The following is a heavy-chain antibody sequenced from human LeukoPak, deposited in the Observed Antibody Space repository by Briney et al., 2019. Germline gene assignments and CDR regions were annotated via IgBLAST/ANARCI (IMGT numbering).Heavy chain of an antibody. CDR1: GFIVSTNH. V-gene: IGHV3-21*01. D-gene: IGHD3-22*01. Sequence: GGSLRLSCAASGFIVSTNHMSWVRQVPGKGLEWVSSISSSSRDINYADSVKGRFTISRDNAWNSLYLQMNSLRAEDTAVYYCARDSDSSGHYYMDYFDYWGQGALVTVSS. CDR2: ISSSSRDI. J-gene: IGHJ4*02. CDR3: ARDSDSSGHYYMDYFDY.